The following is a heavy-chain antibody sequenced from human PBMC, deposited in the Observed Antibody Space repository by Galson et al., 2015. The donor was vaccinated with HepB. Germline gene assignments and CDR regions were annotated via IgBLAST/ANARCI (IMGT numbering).Heavy chain of an antibody. D-gene: IGHD4-17*01. Sequence: LRLSCAASGFTFSSYGMHWVRQAPGKGLEWVAVIWYDGSNKYYADSVKGRFTISRDNSKNTLYLQMNSLRAEDTAVYYCARDHQDYGDYVVDYWGQGTLVTVSS. CDR3: ARDHQDYGDYVVDY. V-gene: IGHV3-33*01. CDR1: GFTFSSYG. CDR2: IWYDGSNK. J-gene: IGHJ4*02.